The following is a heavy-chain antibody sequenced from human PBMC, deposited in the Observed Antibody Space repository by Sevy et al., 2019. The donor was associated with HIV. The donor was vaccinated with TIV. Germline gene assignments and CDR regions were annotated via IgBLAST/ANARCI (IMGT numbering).Heavy chain of an antibody. D-gene: IGHD4-17*01. CDR2: IIPIFGTA. Sequence: ASVKGSCKASGGTFSSYAISWVRQAPGQGLEWMGRIIPIFGTANFAQKFQGRVTITADESTSTAYMELSSLRSEDTAVYYCARVPFYGDYDNYYFFGMDVWGQGTTVTVSS. J-gene: IGHJ6*02. CDR3: ARVPFYGDYDNYYFFGMDV. V-gene: IGHV1-69*13. CDR1: GGTFSSYA.